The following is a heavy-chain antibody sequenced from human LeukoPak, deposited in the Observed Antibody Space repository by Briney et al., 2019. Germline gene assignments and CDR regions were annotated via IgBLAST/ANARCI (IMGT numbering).Heavy chain of an antibody. CDR1: GFTFSSYA. D-gene: IGHD2-2*01. CDR2: ISGSGGST. Sequence: QAGGSLRLSRAASGFTFSSYAMSWVRQAPGKGLEWVSAISGSGGSTYYADSVKGRFTISRDNSKNTLYLQMNSLRAEDTAVYYCAKDGVVVVPAAMKPLDYWGQGTLVTVSS. J-gene: IGHJ4*02. V-gene: IGHV3-23*01. CDR3: AKDGVVVVPAAMKPLDY.